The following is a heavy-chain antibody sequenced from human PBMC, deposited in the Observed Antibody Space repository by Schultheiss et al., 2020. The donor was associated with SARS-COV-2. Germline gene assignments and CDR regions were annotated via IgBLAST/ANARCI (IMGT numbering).Heavy chain of an antibody. CDR1: GFTVSSNY. CDR2: IYSGGST. CDR3: ARDAFTIFGVVTVNWFDP. Sequence: GGSLRLSCAASGFTVSSNYMSWVRQAPGKGLEWVSVIYSGGSTYYADSVKGRFTISRDNSKNTLYLQMNSLRAEDTAVYYCARDAFTIFGVVTVNWFDPWGQGTLVTVSS. V-gene: IGHV3-53*01. J-gene: IGHJ5*02. D-gene: IGHD3-3*01.